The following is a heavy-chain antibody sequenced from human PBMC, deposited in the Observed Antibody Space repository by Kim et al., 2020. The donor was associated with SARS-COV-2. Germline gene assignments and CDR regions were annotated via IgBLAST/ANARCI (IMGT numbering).Heavy chain of an antibody. CDR1: GFTFSSYA. J-gene: IGHJ4*01. D-gene: IGHD3-22*01. Sequence: GGSLRLSCAASGFTFSSYAMHWVRQAPGKGLEWVAVISYDGSNKYYADSVKGRFTISRDNSKNTLYLQMNSLRAEDTAVYYCARSGAANYDSSGYYGAFDYWGHGTLVTVSS. CDR2: ISYDGSNK. CDR3: ARSGAANYDSSGYYGAFDY. V-gene: IGHV3-30*04.